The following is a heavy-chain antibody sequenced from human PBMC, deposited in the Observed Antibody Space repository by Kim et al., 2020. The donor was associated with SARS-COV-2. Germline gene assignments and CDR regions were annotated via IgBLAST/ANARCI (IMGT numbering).Heavy chain of an antibody. V-gene: IGHV4-38-2*02. D-gene: IGHD3-22*01. CDR2: IYHSGST. Sequence: SETLSLTCTVSGYSISSGYYWGWIRQPPGKGLEWIGSIYHSGSTYYNPSLKSRVTISVDTSKNQFSLKLSSVTAADTAVYYCARDKEGYYDSSGYYDWGQGTLVTVSS. CDR3: ARDKEGYYDSSGYYD. J-gene: IGHJ4*02. CDR1: GYSISSGYY.